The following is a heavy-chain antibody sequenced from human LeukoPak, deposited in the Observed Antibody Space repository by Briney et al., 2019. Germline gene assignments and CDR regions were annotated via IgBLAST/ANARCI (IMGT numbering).Heavy chain of an antibody. CDR2: ISNSGRST. CDR1: GFSFDDYG. J-gene: IGHJ4*02. CDR3: SNWVEGARPSLDY. D-gene: IGHD6-6*01. Sequence: GRSLRLSCAASGFSFDDYGMHWVRQAPGTGLGWVSAISNSGRSTYYADSVKGRFTISRDNSKNTLYLEMNSLRAEDTAVYYCSNWVEGARPSLDYWGQGALVTVSS. V-gene: IGHV3-23*01.